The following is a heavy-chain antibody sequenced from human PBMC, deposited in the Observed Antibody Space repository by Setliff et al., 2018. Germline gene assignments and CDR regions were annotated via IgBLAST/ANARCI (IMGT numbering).Heavy chain of an antibody. V-gene: IGHV3-7*01. CDR3: ARDVFDFRTGQADP. Sequence: GESLKISCSASGFTFRIYWMSWVRQAPGKGLEWVANIKGDDSERYYVDSVKGRFTISRDNAKNSLYLQMSSLRAEDTAVYYCARDVFDFRTGQADPWGQGTLVTVSS. J-gene: IGHJ5*02. CDR2: IKGDDSER. D-gene: IGHD3-3*01. CDR1: GFTFRIYW.